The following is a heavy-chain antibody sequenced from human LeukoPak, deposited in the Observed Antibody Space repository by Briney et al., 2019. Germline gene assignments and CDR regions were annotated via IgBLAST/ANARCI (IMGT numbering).Heavy chain of an antibody. Sequence: GGSLRLSCAASGFTFSNYWMSWIRQAPGKGLEWAAHISEDGSDKYYVDSVKGRFTISRDNAKNSLYLQMNSLRVEDTAVYYCVSWAGKYYETSDYCLVPANSWGQGTLVTVSS. CDR1: GFTFSNYW. CDR2: ISEDGSDK. CDR3: VSWAGKYYETSDYCLVPANS. D-gene: IGHD3-22*01. J-gene: IGHJ4*02. V-gene: IGHV3-7*01.